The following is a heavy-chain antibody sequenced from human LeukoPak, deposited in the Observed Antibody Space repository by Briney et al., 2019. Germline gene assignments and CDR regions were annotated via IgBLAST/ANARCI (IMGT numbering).Heavy chain of an antibody. J-gene: IGHJ4*02. Sequence: PSETLSLTCTVSGGSISSYYWSWLRQPPGKGVEWIGYMYYSGSTNYNPSLKSRVTISVEKSKNQFSLKLSSVTAAATAVYYCARAGPVGISAGTRFDYWGQGTLVTVSS. D-gene: IGHD2-8*01. CDR1: GGSISSYY. CDR3: ARAGPVGISAGTRFDY. CDR2: MYYSGST. V-gene: IGHV4-59*01.